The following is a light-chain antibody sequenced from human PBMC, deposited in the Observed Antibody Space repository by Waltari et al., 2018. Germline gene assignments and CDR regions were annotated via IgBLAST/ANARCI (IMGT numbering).Light chain of an antibody. V-gene: IGKV3-20*01. CDR2: GAS. J-gene: IGKJ2*01. Sequence: VLTQSPGTLSLSPGERATLSCRASQSLTKRYLAWYQQKPGQAPRLLIYGASSRAAGIPDRFSGSGSGTDFTLTISRLEPEDFAVYYCQQYGSSVLYTFGQGTKFEIK. CDR3: QQYGSSVLYT. CDR1: QSLTKRY.